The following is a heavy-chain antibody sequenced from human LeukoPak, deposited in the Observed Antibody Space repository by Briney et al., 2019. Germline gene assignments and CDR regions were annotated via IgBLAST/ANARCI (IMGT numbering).Heavy chain of an antibody. CDR3: ARDSYGSSGYYYVSDY. J-gene: IGHJ4*02. CDR2: ISYSSSAI. V-gene: IGHV3-48*02. Sequence: PGGSLRLSCAASGFTFSTYSMNWVRQAPGKGLEWGSYISYSSSAIYYADSVKGRFTISRDNAKNSLYLRMNSLRDEDTAVYYCARDSYGSSGYYYVSDYWGQGTLVTVSS. D-gene: IGHD3-22*01. CDR1: GFTFSTYS.